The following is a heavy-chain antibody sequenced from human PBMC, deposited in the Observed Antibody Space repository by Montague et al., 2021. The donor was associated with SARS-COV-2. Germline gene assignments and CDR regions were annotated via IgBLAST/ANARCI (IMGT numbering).Heavy chain of an antibody. CDR3: AREAWFGGKTSASEYYGMDV. CDR2: IYTSGST. Sequence: SETLSLTCTVSGGSIGSYYWSWIRQPAGKGLEWIGRIYTSGSTNXNPSLKSRVTMSVDTSKNQFSLKLSSVTAADTAVYYCAREAWFGGKTSASEYYGMDVWGQGTTVTVSS. CDR1: GGSIGSYY. J-gene: IGHJ6*02. D-gene: IGHD3-10*01. V-gene: IGHV4-4*07.